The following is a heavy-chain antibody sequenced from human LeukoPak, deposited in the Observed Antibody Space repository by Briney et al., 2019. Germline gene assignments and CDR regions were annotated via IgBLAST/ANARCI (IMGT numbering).Heavy chain of an antibody. V-gene: IGHV4-39*07. CDR1: GGSISSSSYY. CDR3: ASLPWGYSGYDWDDY. Sequence: SETLSLTCTVSGGSISSSSYYWGWIRQPPGKGLEWIGSIYYSGSTNYNPSLKSRVTISVDKSKNQFSLKLSSVTAADTAVYYCASLPWGYSGYDWDDYWGQGTLVTVSS. J-gene: IGHJ4*02. CDR2: IYYSGST. D-gene: IGHD5-12*01.